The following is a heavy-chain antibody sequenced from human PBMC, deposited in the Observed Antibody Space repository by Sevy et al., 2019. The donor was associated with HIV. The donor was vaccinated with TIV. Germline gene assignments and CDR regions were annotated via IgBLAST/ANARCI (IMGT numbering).Heavy chain of an antibody. D-gene: IGHD6-19*01. V-gene: IGHV3-15*01. J-gene: IGHJ4*02. CDR3: TTAYAVAGFDY. CDR1: GFTFSNAW. CDR2: IKSKTDGGTT. Sequence: GGSLRLSCVASGFTFSNAWMSWVRQAPGKGLEWVGRIKSKTDGGTTDYAAPVKGRFTISRDDSKNTLYLQMNSLKTEDTAVYYCTTAYAVAGFDYWGQGTLVTVSS.